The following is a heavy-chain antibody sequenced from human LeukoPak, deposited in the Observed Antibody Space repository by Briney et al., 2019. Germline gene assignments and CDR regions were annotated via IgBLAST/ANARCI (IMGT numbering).Heavy chain of an antibody. J-gene: IGHJ4*02. CDR3: ARGRYFDWYDY. V-gene: IGHV6-1*01. CDR1: GDSVSSDSAA. D-gene: IGHD3-9*01. CDR2: TYYRSRWHL. Sequence: SQTLSLTCDISGDSVSSDSAAWSWIRQSPSRGLEWLGRTYYRSRWHLDYAVSVESRITITPDTSKNQFSLQLNSVTPEDTAVYYCARGRYFDWYDYWGQGTLVTVSS.